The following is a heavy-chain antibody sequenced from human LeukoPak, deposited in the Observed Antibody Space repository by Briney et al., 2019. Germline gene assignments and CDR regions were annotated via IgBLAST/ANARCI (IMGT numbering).Heavy chain of an antibody. D-gene: IGHD6-19*01. J-gene: IGHJ4*02. Sequence: GGSLRLSCAASGFTFSTYGMHWVRQAPGKGLEWVAVIWYDGSNKYYADSVKGRFTISRDNSKNTLYLQMNTLRAEDTAVYYCAIDLSSLQWLTLDYWGQGTLVTVSS. CDR2: IWYDGSNK. V-gene: IGHV3-33*08. CDR1: GFTFSTYG. CDR3: AIDLSSLQWLTLDY.